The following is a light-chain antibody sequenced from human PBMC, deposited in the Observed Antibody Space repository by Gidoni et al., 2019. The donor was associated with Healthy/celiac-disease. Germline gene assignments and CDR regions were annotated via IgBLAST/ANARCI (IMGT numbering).Light chain of an antibody. CDR3: QKYNNWPPT. CDR2: GAS. CDR1: QSVSSN. Sequence: EIVMTQSPATLSVSPGERATLSCRASQSVSSNLAWYQQKPGQAPRLLIYGASTRATGIPARFSGSGSGTEFTLTISSLQSEDFAVYYCQKYNNWPPTFXQXTKVEIK. V-gene: IGKV3-15*01. J-gene: IGKJ1*01.